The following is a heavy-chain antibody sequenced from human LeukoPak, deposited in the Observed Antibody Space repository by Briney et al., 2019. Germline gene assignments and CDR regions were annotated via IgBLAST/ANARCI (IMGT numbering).Heavy chain of an antibody. D-gene: IGHD3-22*01. CDR1: GFRFSAYW. V-gene: IGHV3-74*01. J-gene: IGHJ4*02. CDR2: INSDGSSI. Sequence: PGGSLRLSCVGSGFRFSAYWIHWVRQLPGKGLVWVSRINSDGSSISYADSVKGRFTISRDNAKNTLYLQMNSLRLEDTAVYYCARLRGYYDSSDHWGQGTLVTVSS. CDR3: ARLRGYYDSSDH.